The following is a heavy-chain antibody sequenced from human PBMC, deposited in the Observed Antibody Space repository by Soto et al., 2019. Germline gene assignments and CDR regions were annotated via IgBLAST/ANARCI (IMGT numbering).Heavy chain of an antibody. V-gene: IGHV4-31*03. CDR2: IYYSGST. CDR1: GGSISSGGYY. J-gene: IGHJ5*02. D-gene: IGHD1-1*01. CDR3: ARDGPNEGFDP. Sequence: QVQLQESGPGLVKPSQTLSLTCTVSGGSISSGGYYWSWIRQHPGKGLEWIGYIYYSGSTYYNPSLKSRVTISVDTSKNQVALKLSSVTAADTAVYYCARDGPNEGFDPWGQGTLVTVSS.